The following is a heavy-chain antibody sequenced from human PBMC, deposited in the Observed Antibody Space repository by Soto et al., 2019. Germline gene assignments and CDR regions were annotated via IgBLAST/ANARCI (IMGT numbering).Heavy chain of an antibody. CDR2: ISGSGGST. Sequence: EVQMLESGGGLVQPGGSLRLSCAASGFTFSSYAMSWVRQAPGKGLEWVSAISGSGGSTYYADSVKGRFTISRDNSKNTLYLQMNSLRAEDTAVYYCAKEKVARIAARWFFDYWGQGTLDTVSS. J-gene: IGHJ4*02. V-gene: IGHV3-23*01. CDR3: AKEKVARIAARWFFDY. CDR1: GFTFSSYA. D-gene: IGHD6-6*01.